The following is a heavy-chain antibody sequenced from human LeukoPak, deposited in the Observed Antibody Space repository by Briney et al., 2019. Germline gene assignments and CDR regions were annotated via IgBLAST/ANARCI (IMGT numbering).Heavy chain of an antibody. D-gene: IGHD5-12*01. CDR3: AKGAGVATIDPLDY. CDR2: ISWNSGSI. CDR1: GFTFDDYA. V-gene: IGHV3-9*01. Sequence: PGGSLRLSCAASGFTFDDYAMHWVRQAPGKGLEWVSGISWNSGSIGYADSVKGRFTISRDNAKNSLYLQMNSLRAEDTALYYCAKGAGVATIDPLDYWGQGTLVTVSS. J-gene: IGHJ4*02.